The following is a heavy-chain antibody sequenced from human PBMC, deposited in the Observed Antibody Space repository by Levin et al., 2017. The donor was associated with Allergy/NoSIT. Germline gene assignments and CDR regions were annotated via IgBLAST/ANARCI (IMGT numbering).Heavy chain of an antibody. Sequence: GESLKISCKASGYTFTGYYMHWVRQAPGQGLEWMGWINPNSGGTNYAQKFQGRVTMTRDTSISTAYMELSRLRSDDTAVYYCARDTWSGYDSMDFDYWGQGTLVTVSS. D-gene: IGHD5-12*01. J-gene: IGHJ4*02. CDR1: GYTFTGYY. CDR2: INPNSGGT. V-gene: IGHV1-2*02. CDR3: ARDTWSGYDSMDFDY.